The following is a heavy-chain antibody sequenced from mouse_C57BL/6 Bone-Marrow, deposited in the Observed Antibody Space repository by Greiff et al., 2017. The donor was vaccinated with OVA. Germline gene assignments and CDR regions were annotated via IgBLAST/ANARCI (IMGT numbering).Heavy chain of an antibody. V-gene: IGHV5-17*01. CDR2: ISSGSSTI. CDR1: GFTFSDYG. Sequence: EVQLQESGGGLVKPGGSLKLSCAASGFTFSDYGMHWVRQAPEKGLEWVAYISSGSSTIYYADTVKGRFTISRDNAKNTLFLQMTSLRSEDTAMYYCASYYGSLDYWGQGTTLTVSS. D-gene: IGHD1-1*01. J-gene: IGHJ2*01. CDR3: ASYYGSLDY.